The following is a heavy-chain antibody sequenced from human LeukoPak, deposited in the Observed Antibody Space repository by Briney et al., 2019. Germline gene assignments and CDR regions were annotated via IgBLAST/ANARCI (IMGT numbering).Heavy chain of an antibody. CDR2: LNTNTGNP. J-gene: IGHJ4*02. V-gene: IGHV7-4-1*02. D-gene: IGHD3-10*01. Sequence: ASVKVSCKASGYTFASYGVSWLRQAPGQGVEWMGTLNTNTGNPTYAQDFKRRFVFSLDTSVSTAYSQISSLKAEDTATYFCARARSSGSYSYYFDYWGQGALVTVSS. CDR3: ARARSSGSYSYYFDY. CDR1: GYTFASYG.